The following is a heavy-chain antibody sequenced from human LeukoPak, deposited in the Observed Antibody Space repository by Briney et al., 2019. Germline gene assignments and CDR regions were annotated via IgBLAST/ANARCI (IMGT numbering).Heavy chain of an antibody. Sequence: ASVKVSCKASGYTFNDYFIHWVRQAPGQGLEWMGWMDPNNGNTGYAQKFQGRVTITRNTSISTVYMELSSLRSEDTAVYYCARGKIYPGYSPTPHWLDPWGQGTLVTVSS. D-gene: IGHD3-22*01. CDR1: GYTFNDYF. V-gene: IGHV1-8*03. J-gene: IGHJ5*02. CDR3: ARGKIYPGYSPTPHWLDP. CDR2: MDPNNGNT.